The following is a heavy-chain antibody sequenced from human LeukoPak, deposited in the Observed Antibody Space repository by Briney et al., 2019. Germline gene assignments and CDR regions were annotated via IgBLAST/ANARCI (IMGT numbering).Heavy chain of an antibody. D-gene: IGHD6-13*01. CDR3: ASSSGIWFDP. J-gene: IGHJ5*02. V-gene: IGHV4-34*01. Sequence: PSETLSLTCAVYGGSFSGYYWSWIRQPPGKGLEWIGEINHSGSTNYNPSLKSRVTISVDTSKNQFSLKLSSVTAADTAVYYCASSSGIWFDPWGQGTLVTVSS. CDR2: INHSGST. CDR1: GGSFSGYY.